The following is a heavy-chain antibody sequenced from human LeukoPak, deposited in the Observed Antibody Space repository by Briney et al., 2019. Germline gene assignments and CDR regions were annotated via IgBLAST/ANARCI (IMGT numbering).Heavy chain of an antibody. CDR1: GYTFTSYD. CDR3: ARGFTRCSSTSCNLSDFDY. D-gene: IGHD2-2*01. J-gene: IGHJ4*02. Sequence: ASVKVSCKASGYTFTSYDVNWVRQATGQGLEWMGWMNPNSGNTGYSQKFQGRVTMTRNTSISTAYMDLSSLRSEDTAVYYCARGFTRCSSTSCNLSDFDYWGRGTLVTVSS. CDR2: MNPNSGNT. V-gene: IGHV1-8*01.